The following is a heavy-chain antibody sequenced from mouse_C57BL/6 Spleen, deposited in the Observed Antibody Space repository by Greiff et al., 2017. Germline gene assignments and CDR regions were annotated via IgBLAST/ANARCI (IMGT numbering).Heavy chain of an antibody. CDR1: GYTFTSYT. CDR3: ARGEYYGSSYDY. CDR2: INPSSGYT. D-gene: IGHD1-1*01. Sequence: QVQLQQSGAELARPGASVKMSCKASGYTFTSYTMHWVKQRPGQGLEWIGYINPSSGYTKYNQKFKDKAPLTADKSSSTAYMQLGSLTSEDSAVDYCARGEYYGSSYDYWGQGTTLTVSS. J-gene: IGHJ2*01. V-gene: IGHV1-4*01.